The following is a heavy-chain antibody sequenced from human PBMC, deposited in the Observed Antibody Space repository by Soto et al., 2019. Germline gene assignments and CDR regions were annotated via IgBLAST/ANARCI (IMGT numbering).Heavy chain of an antibody. CDR2: ISGSAGST. V-gene: IGHV3-23*01. CDR3: AKKSTDSSGYFDS. D-gene: IGHD2-2*01. J-gene: IGHJ4*02. Sequence: GGSLRLSCAASGFIFSNYAMSWVRQAPGKGLEWVSGISGSAGSTYNADSVKGRFTISRDNSKNTMYMQMSSLKAEDTAVYYCAKKSTDSSGYFDSWGQGTLVTVSS. CDR1: GFIFSNYA.